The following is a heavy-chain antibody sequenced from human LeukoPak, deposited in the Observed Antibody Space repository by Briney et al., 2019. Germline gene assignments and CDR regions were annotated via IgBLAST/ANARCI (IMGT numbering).Heavy chain of an antibody. V-gene: IGHV4-4*07. J-gene: IGHJ4*02. D-gene: IGHD3-10*01. CDR1: GGSFSGYY. CDR3: ARERGGNRVLLWFGESPDGFDY. CDR2: IYTSEST. Sequence: SETLSLTCAVYGGSFSGYYWSWIRQPAGKGLEWIGRIYTSESTNYNPSLKSRVTMSVDTSKNQFSLKLSSVTAADTAVYYYARERGGNRVLLWFGESPDGFDYWGQGTLVTVSS.